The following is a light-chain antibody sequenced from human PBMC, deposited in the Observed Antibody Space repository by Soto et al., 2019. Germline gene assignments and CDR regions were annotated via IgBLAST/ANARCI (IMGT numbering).Light chain of an antibody. CDR2: KAS. CDR1: QSISSW. J-gene: IGKJ1*01. V-gene: IGKV1-5*03. CDR3: QQYGSSSWT. Sequence: DIQMTQSPSTLSASVGDRVTIICRASQSISSWLAWYQQKAGKAPKLLISKASNLDSGVPSRFSGSGSGTEFNLTISRLEPEDFAVYYCQQYGSSSWTFGQGTKVDIK.